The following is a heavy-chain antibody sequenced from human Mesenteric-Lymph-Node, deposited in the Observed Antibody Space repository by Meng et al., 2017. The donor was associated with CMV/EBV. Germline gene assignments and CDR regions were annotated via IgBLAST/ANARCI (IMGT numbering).Heavy chain of an antibody. CDR2: IDYNGNT. CDR1: AGSITGYY. D-gene: IGHD3-16*01. J-gene: IGHJ6*02. Sequence: GSLRLSCTVSAGSITGYYWTWIRQPPGKGLEWIGYIDYNGNTNYNPSLKSRVTISLATSKNQFSLKLNSATAADTAVYYCARDYTLAQVAGMDVWGQGTTVTVSS. CDR3: ARDYTLAQVAGMDV. V-gene: IGHV4-59*01.